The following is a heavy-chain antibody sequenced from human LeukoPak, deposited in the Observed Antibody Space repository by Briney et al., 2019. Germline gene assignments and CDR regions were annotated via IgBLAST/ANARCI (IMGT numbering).Heavy chain of an antibody. D-gene: IGHD2-2*02. CDR2: INHSGST. Sequence: SETLSLTCAVYGGSFSGYYWSWIRQPPGKGLEWIGEINHSGSTNFNPSLKSRVTISVDTSKNQFSLKLSSVTAADTAVCYCARGLTAAIFNYWGQGTLVTVSS. CDR3: ARGLTAAIFNY. V-gene: IGHV4-34*01. CDR1: GGSFSGYY. J-gene: IGHJ4*02.